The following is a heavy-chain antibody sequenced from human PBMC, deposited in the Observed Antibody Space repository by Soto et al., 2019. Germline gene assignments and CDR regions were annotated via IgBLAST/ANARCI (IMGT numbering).Heavy chain of an antibody. CDR2: IYYSGST. CDR3: ARLILRWYHHSYFDY. Sequence: LSLTCTVSGGSISSSSYYWGWIRQPPGKGLEWIGSIYYSGSTYYNPSLKSRVTISVDTSKNQFSLKLSSVTAADTAVYYCARLILRWYHHSYFDYWGQGTLVTVSS. J-gene: IGHJ4*02. CDR1: GGSISSSSYY. D-gene: IGHD2-15*01. V-gene: IGHV4-39*01.